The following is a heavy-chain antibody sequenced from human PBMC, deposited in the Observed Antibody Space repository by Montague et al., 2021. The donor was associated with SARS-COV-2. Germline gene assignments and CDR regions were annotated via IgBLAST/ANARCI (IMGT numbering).Heavy chain of an antibody. J-gene: IGHJ3*02. D-gene: IGHD1-1*01. Sequence: SETLSLTCTVSGGSITVSRYDWGRIRQPPGKGLEWIGSVHYTGTTSYNESLKGRLTISVDTSENQFSLRMTSVTASDTAVYYCARHRANAGSFDIWGHGTLVTVSP. CDR2: VHYTGTT. CDR1: GGSITVSRYD. CDR3: ARHRANAGSFDI. V-gene: IGHV4-39*01.